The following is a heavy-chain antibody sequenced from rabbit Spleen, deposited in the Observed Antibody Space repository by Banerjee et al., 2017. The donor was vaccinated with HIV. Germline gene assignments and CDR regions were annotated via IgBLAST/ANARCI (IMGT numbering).Heavy chain of an antibody. CDR2: IDGGSSGFT. Sequence: QEQLEESGGDLVKPGASLTLTCIASGVSFSGSSYMCWVRQAPGKGLEWIACIDGGSSGFTYFATWAKGRFTCSKTSSTTVTLQMTRLTAADTATYFCARDTSSSFSSYGMDLWGQGTLVTVS. CDR3: ARDTSSSFSSYGMDL. CDR1: GVSFSGSSY. D-gene: IGHD1-1*01. J-gene: IGHJ6*01. V-gene: IGHV1S45*01.